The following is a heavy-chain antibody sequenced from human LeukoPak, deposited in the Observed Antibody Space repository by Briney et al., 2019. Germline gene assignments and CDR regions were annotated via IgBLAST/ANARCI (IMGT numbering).Heavy chain of an antibody. V-gene: IGHV3-7*01. J-gene: IGHJ6*02. CDR1: GFSFSNYW. CDR3: ARRPYSDTSGRLSDV. D-gene: IGHD3-22*01. Sequence: GGSLRLSCAASGFSFSNYWMGWVRQAPGKGLACVANIKTDGRETYYVDSVKGRFTISRDNSKNTLFLEINSLRAEATAVYFCARRPYSDTSGRLSDVWGQGTTVTVSS. CDR2: IKTDGRET.